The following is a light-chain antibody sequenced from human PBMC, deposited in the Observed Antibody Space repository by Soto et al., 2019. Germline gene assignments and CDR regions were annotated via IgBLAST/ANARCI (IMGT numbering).Light chain of an antibody. Sequence: EIVLTQSPGTLSLSPGERATLSCRASQSVSSSYFAWYQQRFGQAPSLLIYGASSRATGIPDRFSGSGSGTDFTLTISRLEPEDFAVYYCQQYGSSSWTFGQGIKVDIK. CDR1: QSVSSSY. V-gene: IGKV3-20*01. CDR2: GAS. CDR3: QQYGSSSWT. J-gene: IGKJ1*01.